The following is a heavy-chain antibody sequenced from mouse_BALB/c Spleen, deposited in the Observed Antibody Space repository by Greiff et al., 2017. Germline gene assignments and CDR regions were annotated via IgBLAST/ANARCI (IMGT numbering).Heavy chain of an antibody. CDR1: GFNIKDTY. Sequence: VHVKQSGAELVKPGASVKLSCTASGFNIKDTYMHWVKQRPEQGLEWIGRIDPANGNTKYDPKFQGKATITADTSSNTAYLQLSSLTSEDTAVYYCASYYGNYAWFAYWGQGTLVTVSA. J-gene: IGHJ3*01. D-gene: IGHD2-1*01. CDR3: ASYYGNYAWFAY. V-gene: IGHV14-3*02. CDR2: IDPANGNT.